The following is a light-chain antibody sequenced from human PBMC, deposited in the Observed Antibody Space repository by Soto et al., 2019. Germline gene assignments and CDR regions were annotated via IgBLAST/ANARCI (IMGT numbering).Light chain of an antibody. CDR1: QSVITN. CDR3: QDYGTSWT. Sequence: EIVMTQSPATLSLSPVERATLSCRASQSVITNLAWYQQKPGLPPRLLIYAASSRATGIPDRFSGSGSGTDFTLTINRLEPEDFAVYYCQDYGTSWTFGQGTKVDIK. J-gene: IGKJ1*01. V-gene: IGKV3-20*01. CDR2: AAS.